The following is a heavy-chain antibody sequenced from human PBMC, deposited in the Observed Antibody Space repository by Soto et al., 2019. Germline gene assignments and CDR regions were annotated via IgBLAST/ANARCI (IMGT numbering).Heavy chain of an antibody. Sequence: PGGSLRLSCAASGFTFSNAWMNWVRQAPGKGLEWVGRIKSKTDGGTTDYAAPVKGRFTISRDDSKNTLYLQMNSLKTQDTAVYYCTTDAVTTEKYYFDYWGQGTLVTVSS. V-gene: IGHV3-15*07. J-gene: IGHJ4*02. CDR3: TTDAVTTEKYYFDY. CDR2: IKSKTDGGTT. D-gene: IGHD4-17*01. CDR1: GFTFSNAW.